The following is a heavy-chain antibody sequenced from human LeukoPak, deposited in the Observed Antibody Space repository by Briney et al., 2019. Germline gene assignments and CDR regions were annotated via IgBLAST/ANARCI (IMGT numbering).Heavy chain of an antibody. J-gene: IGHJ5*01. V-gene: IGHV4-4*07. CDR3: ARLDILVPRAVEWFDP. D-gene: IGHD2-2*01. CDR1: GDSISGKY. Sequence: SETLSLTCIVSGDSISGKYWSWIRRPAGKGLEWMGRIYSSGTTDYSPSLMSRVTMSLDTSKNHISLRLRSVTAADTAVYYCARLDILVPRAVEWFDPWGQGTVVTVSS. CDR2: IYSSGTT.